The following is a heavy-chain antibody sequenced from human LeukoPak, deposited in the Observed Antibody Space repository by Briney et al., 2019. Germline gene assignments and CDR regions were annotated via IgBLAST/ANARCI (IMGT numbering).Heavy chain of an antibody. CDR2: VSSSGST. CDR3: ARVWASGTYYFDY. J-gene: IGHJ4*02. Sequence: SETLSLTCTVSGDSISSGDYYWSWIRQPAGKGLEWIGRVSSSGSTNYNPSLKSRVTISVDTSKNQFSLKLSSVTAADTAVYYCARVWASGTYYFDYWGQGTLVTVSS. V-gene: IGHV4-61*02. D-gene: IGHD1-26*01. CDR1: GDSISSGDYY.